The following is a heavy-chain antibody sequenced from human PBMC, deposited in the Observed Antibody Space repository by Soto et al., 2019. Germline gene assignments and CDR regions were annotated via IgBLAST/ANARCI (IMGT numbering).Heavy chain of an antibody. CDR3: ARERPDAARLDP. J-gene: IGHJ5*02. D-gene: IGHD2-2*01. CDR1: GGCISSGDYY. Sequence: LSLTRTVSGGCISSGDYYWSWIRQPPGKGLEWIGYIYHSGSTYYNPSLKSRLTISVDTSKNQFSLKLSSVTAADTAVYYCARERPDAARLDPWGQGTLVTVSS. CDR2: IYHSGST. V-gene: IGHV4-30-4*01.